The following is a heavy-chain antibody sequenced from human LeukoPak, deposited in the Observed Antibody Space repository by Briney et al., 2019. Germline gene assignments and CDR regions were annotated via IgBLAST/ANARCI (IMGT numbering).Heavy chain of an antibody. CDR2: IYYSGST. V-gene: IGHV4-59*01. CDR1: GGSISSYY. Sequence: SETLSLTCTVSGGSISSYYWSWIRQPPGKGLEWIGYIYYSGSTNYNPSLKSRVTISVDTSKNQFSLKLSSVTAADTAVYYCARAVGGDGSGSLWGPGTLVTVSS. D-gene: IGHD3-10*01. J-gene: IGHJ4*02. CDR3: ARAVGGDGSGSL.